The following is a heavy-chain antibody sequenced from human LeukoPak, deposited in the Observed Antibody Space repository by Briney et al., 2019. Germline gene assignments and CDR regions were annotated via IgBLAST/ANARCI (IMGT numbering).Heavy chain of an antibody. J-gene: IGHJ4*02. Sequence: APVRVSCKASGYTFTSYDINWVRQAPGQGLEWMGWVNPNSGNTGYAQKFQGRVTMTRSTSISTAYMELSGLRSEDTAVYYCTKSSSNYHFEYWGQGTLLTVSS. CDR2: VNPNSGNT. V-gene: IGHV1-8*01. CDR1: GYTFTSYD. CDR3: TKSSSNYHFEY. D-gene: IGHD2-2*01.